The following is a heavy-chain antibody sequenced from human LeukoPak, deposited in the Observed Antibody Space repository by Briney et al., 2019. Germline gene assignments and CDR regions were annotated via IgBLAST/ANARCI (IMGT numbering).Heavy chain of an antibody. J-gene: IGHJ4*02. Sequence: SETLSLTCAVSGGSISSGGYSWSWIRQPPGKGLEWIGYIYYSGSTYYNPSLKSRVTISVDTSKNQFSLKLSSVTAADTAVYYCGTQAAGTDPDYWGQGTLVTVSS. V-gene: IGHV4-30-4*07. D-gene: IGHD6-13*01. CDR2: IYYSGST. CDR3: GTQAAGTDPDY. CDR1: GGSISSGGYS.